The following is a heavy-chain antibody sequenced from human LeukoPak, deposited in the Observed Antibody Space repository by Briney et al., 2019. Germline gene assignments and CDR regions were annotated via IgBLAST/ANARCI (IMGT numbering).Heavy chain of an antibody. D-gene: IGHD6-13*01. Sequence: PSETLSLTCTVSGGSISSYYWSWIRQPPGKGLEWIGYIYYSGSTNYNPSLKSRVTISVDTSKNQFSLKLSSVTAADTAVYYCAREGAAAEGFDYWGQGTLVTVSS. V-gene: IGHV4-59*01. J-gene: IGHJ4*02. CDR3: AREGAAAEGFDY. CDR2: IYYSGST. CDR1: GGSISSYY.